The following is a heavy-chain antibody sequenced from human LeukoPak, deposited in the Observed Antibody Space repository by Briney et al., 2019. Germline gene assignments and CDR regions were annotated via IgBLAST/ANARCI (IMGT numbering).Heavy chain of an antibody. D-gene: IGHD3-22*01. CDR3: AQCLLLYDAFDI. V-gene: IGHV4-39*07. CDR1: GGSISSSSYY. Sequence: SETLSLTCTVSGGSISSSSYYWGWIRQPPGKGLEWIGSIYYSGSTYYNPSLKSRVTISVDTSKNQFSLKLSSVTAADTAVYYCAQCLLLYDAFDIWGQGTMVTVSS. J-gene: IGHJ3*02. CDR2: IYYSGST.